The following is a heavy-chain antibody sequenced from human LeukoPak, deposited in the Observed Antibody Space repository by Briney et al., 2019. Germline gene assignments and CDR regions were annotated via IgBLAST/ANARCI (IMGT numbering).Heavy chain of an antibody. CDR3: ARETVISSSWFDY. Sequence: SETLSLTCTVSGGSISSYYWSWIRQPPGKGLEWIGYIYYSGSTNYNPSLKSRVTISVDTSKNQFSLKLSSVTAADTAVYYCARETVISSSWFDYWGQGTLVTVSS. V-gene: IGHV4-59*01. CDR1: GGSISSYY. D-gene: IGHD6-13*01. CDR2: IYYSGST. J-gene: IGHJ5*01.